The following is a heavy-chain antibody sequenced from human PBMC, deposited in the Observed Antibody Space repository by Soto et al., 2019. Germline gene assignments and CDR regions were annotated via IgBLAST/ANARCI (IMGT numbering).Heavy chain of an antibody. CDR1: GGTFSSYA. V-gene: IGHV1-69*06. CDR2: IIPIFGTA. CDR3: AVQGPSLIRCLGD. J-gene: IGHJ4*02. D-gene: IGHD4-17*01. Sequence: QVQLVQSGAEVKKPGSSVKVSCKASGGTFSSYAISWVRQAPGQGLEWMGGIIPIFGTANYAQKFQGRVTIAADKSTSTAYMELSGLRSEDTAVYYCAVQGPSLIRCLGDWGQGTLVTVSS.